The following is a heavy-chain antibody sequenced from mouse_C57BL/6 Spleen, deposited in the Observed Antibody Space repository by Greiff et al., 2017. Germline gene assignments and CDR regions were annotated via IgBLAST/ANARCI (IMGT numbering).Heavy chain of an antibody. J-gene: IGHJ4*01. CDR2: IRLKSDNYAT. V-gene: IGHV6-3*01. Sequence: EVMLVESGGGLVQPGGSMKLSCVASGFTFSNYWMNWVRQSPEKGLEWVAQIRLKSDNYATHYAESVKGRFTISRDDSKSSVYLQMNNLRAEDTGMYYCTGPIYDGYYVGFDYAMDYWGQGTSVTVSS. CDR3: TGPIYDGYYVGFDYAMDY. CDR1: GFTFSNYW. D-gene: IGHD2-3*01.